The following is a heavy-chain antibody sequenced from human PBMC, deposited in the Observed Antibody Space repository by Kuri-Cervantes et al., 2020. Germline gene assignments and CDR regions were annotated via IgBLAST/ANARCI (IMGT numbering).Heavy chain of an antibody. Sequence: GGSLRFSCASSGFTFSSYSMNWVRQAPGKGLEWVSSISSSSSYIYYADSVKGRFTISRDNAKNSLYLQMNSLRAEDTAVYYCARFGELGSFDYWGQGTLVTVSS. CDR2: ISSSSSYI. CDR3: ARFGELGSFDY. J-gene: IGHJ4*02. D-gene: IGHD7-27*01. CDR1: GFTFSSYS. V-gene: IGHV3-21*01.